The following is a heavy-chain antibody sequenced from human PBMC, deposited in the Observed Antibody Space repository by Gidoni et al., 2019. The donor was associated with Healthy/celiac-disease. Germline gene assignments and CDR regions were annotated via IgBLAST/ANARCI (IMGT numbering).Heavy chain of an antibody. CDR2: IYYSGST. D-gene: IGHD3-10*01. J-gene: IGHJ5*02. CDR3: ARPSHMVRGVSGWFDP. Sequence: QLQLQESGPGLVKPSETLSLTCTVSGGSISSSSYYWGWIRQPPGKGLEWIGSIYYSGSTYYNPSLKSRVTISVDTSKNQFSLKLSSVTAADTAVYYCARPSHMVRGVSGWFDPWGQGTLVTVSS. CDR1: GGSISSSSYY. V-gene: IGHV4-39*01.